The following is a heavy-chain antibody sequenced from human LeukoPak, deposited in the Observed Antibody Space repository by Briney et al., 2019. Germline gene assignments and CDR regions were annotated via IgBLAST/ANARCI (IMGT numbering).Heavy chain of an antibody. D-gene: IGHD3-10*01. Sequence: ASVKVSCKTSGDTFPSYDMNWVRRATGQGLEGRGWMNPNSGNTVYAQKFRGRVTMTGDTSTSTAYMELSSLRSEDTAVYYCARGGTLVQGVTILYGMDVWGQGTTVTVS. J-gene: IGHJ6*02. CDR3: ARGGTLVQGVTILYGMDV. V-gene: IGHV1-8*01. CDR2: MNPNSGNT. CDR1: GDTFPSYD.